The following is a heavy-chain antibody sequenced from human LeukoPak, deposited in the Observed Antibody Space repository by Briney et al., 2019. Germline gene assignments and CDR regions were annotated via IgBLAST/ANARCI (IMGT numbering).Heavy chain of an antibody. V-gene: IGHV3-64D*06. CDR2: VSSDGGTT. CDR1: GFTFSFYA. Sequence: GGSLRLSCSASGFTFSFYAMHWVRQAPGKGLEYVSGVSSDGGTTYHVDSVKGRFTISRDNSKSTLYLQMSSLRPEDTAVYYCVKDAGSSGWYDSFDYWGQGTLVTVSS. J-gene: IGHJ4*02. D-gene: IGHD6-19*01. CDR3: VKDAGSSGWYDSFDY.